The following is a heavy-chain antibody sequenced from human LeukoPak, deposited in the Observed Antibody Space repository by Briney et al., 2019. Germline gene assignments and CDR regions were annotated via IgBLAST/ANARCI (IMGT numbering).Heavy chain of an antibody. CDR3: ASNGDYLDLFDY. CDR2: IIPILGTA. CDR1: GGTFSSYA. D-gene: IGHD4-17*01. Sequence: SVKVSCKASGGTFSSYAISWVRQAPGQGLEWMGGIIPILGTANYAQKFQGRVTITADESTSTAYMELSSLRSEDTAVYYCASNGDYLDLFDYWGQGILVTVSS. J-gene: IGHJ4*02. V-gene: IGHV1-69*13.